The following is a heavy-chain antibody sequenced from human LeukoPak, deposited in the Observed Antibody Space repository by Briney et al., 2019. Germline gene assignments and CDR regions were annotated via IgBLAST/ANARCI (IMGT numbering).Heavy chain of an antibody. J-gene: IGHJ4*02. D-gene: IGHD7-27*01. V-gene: IGHV4-30-2*01. CDR2: IYPRGST. CDR1: GGSISSGSYS. Sequence: PSETLSLTCTVSGGSISSGSYSWSWIRQPPGKGLEWIGYIYPRGSTYYNPSLKSRVILSLDKSANQFSLNLSSVTAADTAVYYCARFSPRAMGNYLDFWGQGTLVTVSS. CDR3: ARFSPRAMGNYLDF.